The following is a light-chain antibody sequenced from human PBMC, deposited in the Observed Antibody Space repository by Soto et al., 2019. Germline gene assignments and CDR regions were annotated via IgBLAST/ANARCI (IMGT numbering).Light chain of an antibody. CDR3: ASWDDSLNGWV. Sequence: QSVLTQPPSASGTPGQRVTISCSGSSSNIGSNTVNWYQQFPGTAPKLLVYSNYQRPSGVPDRFSGSKSGTSASLAIGGLQSEDEADYYCASWDDSLNGWVFGGGTKLTVL. J-gene: IGLJ3*02. V-gene: IGLV1-44*01. CDR2: SNY. CDR1: SSNIGSNT.